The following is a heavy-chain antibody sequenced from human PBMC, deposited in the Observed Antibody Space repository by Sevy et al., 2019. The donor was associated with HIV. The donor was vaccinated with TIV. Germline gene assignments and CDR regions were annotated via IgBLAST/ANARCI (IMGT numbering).Heavy chain of an antibody. CDR1: AFTFSNYW. CDR2: IKQDGSEK. CDR3: ARAYYKFCGGDCYLDY. J-gene: IGHJ4*02. Sequence: GGSLRLSCAASAFTFSNYWMSWVRQAPGKGLERVAKIKQDGSEKYYVDSVKGRFTISRDNAKNSLYLHMHSLRAEDTAVYYCARAYYKFCGGDCYLDYWGQGTLVTVSS. V-gene: IGHV3-7*01. D-gene: IGHD2-21*02.